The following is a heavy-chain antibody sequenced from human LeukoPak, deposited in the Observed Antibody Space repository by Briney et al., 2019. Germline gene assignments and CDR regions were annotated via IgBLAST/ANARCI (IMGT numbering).Heavy chain of an antibody. J-gene: IGHJ6*02. D-gene: IGHD1-14*01. CDR1: GGSISSYH. Sequence: PSETLSLTCTVSGGSISSYHWSWIRQPAGKGLEWIGRIYTSGSTNYNPSLKSRVTMSVDTSKNQFSLKLSSVTAADTAVYYCARSLGMESYYYYGMDVWGQGPTVTVS. CDR2: IYTSGST. V-gene: IGHV4-4*07. CDR3: ARSLGMESYYYYGMDV.